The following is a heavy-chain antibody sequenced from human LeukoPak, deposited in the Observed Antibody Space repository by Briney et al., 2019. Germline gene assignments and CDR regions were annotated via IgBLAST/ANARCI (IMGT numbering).Heavy chain of an antibody. CDR3: VRDPTGTAATSDAFDI. Sequence: PSETLSLTCSVSGGSISSDSWNWIRQPAGKGLEWIGRIYISGSTNYNPSLKSRVSMSLDTSKSQFSLKLGSVTAADTAVYYCVRDPTGTAATSDAFDIWGQGTMVTVSS. V-gene: IGHV4-4*07. D-gene: IGHD1-7*01. CDR2: IYISGST. CDR1: GGSISSDS. J-gene: IGHJ3*02.